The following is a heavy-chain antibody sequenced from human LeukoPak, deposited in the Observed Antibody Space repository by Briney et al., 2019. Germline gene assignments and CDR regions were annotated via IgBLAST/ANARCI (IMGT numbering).Heavy chain of an antibody. CDR2: IIPIFGTA. CDR1: GGTFSSYA. J-gene: IGHJ6*03. V-gene: IGHV1-69*05. Sequence: SVKVSCKASGGTFSSYAISWVRQAPGQGLEWMGGIIPIFGTANYAQKFQGRVTITTDESTSTAYMELSSLRSEDTAVYYCARDRGDSSWPYCMDVWGKGTTVTVSS. CDR3: ARDRGDSSWPYCMDV. D-gene: IGHD6-13*01.